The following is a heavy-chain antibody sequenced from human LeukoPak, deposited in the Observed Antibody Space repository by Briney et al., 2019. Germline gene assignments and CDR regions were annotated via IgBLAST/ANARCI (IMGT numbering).Heavy chain of an antibody. CDR3: ARASSDYGEEV. J-gene: IGHJ4*02. V-gene: IGHV3-33*01. CDR1: GFTFSSYG. D-gene: IGHD4-17*01. CDR2: IWYDGSNK. Sequence: GRSLRLSCAASGFTFSSYGMHWVRQAPGKGLEWVAVIWYDGSNKYYADSVKGRFTISRDNSKNTLYLQMNSLRAEDTAVYYCARASSDYGEEVWGQGTLVTVSS.